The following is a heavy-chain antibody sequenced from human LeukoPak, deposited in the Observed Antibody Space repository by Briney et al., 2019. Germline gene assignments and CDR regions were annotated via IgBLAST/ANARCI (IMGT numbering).Heavy chain of an antibody. J-gene: IGHJ6*03. D-gene: IGHD6-19*01. V-gene: IGHV3-48*03. Sequence: HAGGSLRLSCSASGFTFSSYGMNWVRQAPGKGLEWISYITGSGDTIYYADSVKGRFTISRDNAKNSLFLQMNSLTADDTAVYYCASGLIAVAGNYMDVWGKGTTVTISS. CDR1: GFTFSSYG. CDR2: ITGSGDTI. CDR3: ASGLIAVAGNYMDV.